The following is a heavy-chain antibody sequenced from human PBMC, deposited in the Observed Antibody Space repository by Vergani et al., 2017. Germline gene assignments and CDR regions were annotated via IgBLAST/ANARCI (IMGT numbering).Heavy chain of an antibody. CDR1: GFTFSSYA. D-gene: IGHD3-3*01. CDR3: AKDGYYYFWSGYYDDLRYYYYYYMDV. Sequence: EVQLVESGGGLVQPGGSLRLSCAASGFTFSSYAMSWVRQAPGKGLEWVAAISGSGGSTYYADSVKGRFTISRDNSKNTLYLQMNSLRAEDTAVYYCAKDGYYYFWSGYYDDLRYYYYYYMDVWGKGTTVTVSS. V-gene: IGHV3-23*04. CDR2: ISGSGGST. J-gene: IGHJ6*03.